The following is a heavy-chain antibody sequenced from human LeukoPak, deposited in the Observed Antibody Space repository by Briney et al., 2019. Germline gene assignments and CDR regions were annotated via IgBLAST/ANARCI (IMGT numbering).Heavy chain of an antibody. Sequence: VASVKVSCKASGYSFTSYGISWVRQAPGQGLEWMGWISAYNDNRKYAQNFQGRLTMTTDTFTSTAYMELRSLRSDDTAVYYCARDFKGTANWFDPWGQGTLVTVSS. CDR1: GYSFTSYG. J-gene: IGHJ5*02. D-gene: IGHD2-21*02. CDR2: ISAYNDNR. V-gene: IGHV1-18*01. CDR3: ARDFKGTANWFDP.